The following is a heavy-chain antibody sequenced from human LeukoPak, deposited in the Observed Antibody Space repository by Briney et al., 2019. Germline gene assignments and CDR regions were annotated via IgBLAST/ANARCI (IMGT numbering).Heavy chain of an antibody. D-gene: IGHD5-12*01. J-gene: IGHJ4*02. CDR3: ASPYSGYDYNFDH. Sequence: GGSLRLSCAASGFTFSDYGIHWVRQAPGKGLEWVAVISYDGGNKYYADSVKGRFTISRDNSKNTLYLQMNSLRAEDTAVYYCASPYSGYDYNFDHWGQGTLVTVSS. CDR1: GFTFSDYG. V-gene: IGHV3-30*03. CDR2: ISYDGGNK.